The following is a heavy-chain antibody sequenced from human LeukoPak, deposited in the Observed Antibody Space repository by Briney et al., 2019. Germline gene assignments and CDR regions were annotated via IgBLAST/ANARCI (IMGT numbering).Heavy chain of an antibody. CDR1: GGSFSGYY. Sequence: PSETLSLTCSVYGGSFSGYYWSWIRQPPGKGLEWIGEINHSGSTNYNPSLKSRVTISVDTSKNQFSLKLSSVTAADTAVYYCARVFGRWFGELRNYYYYYGMDVWGQGTTVTVSS. D-gene: IGHD3-10*01. CDR2: INHSGST. V-gene: IGHV4-34*01. CDR3: ARVFGRWFGELRNYYYYYGMDV. J-gene: IGHJ6*02.